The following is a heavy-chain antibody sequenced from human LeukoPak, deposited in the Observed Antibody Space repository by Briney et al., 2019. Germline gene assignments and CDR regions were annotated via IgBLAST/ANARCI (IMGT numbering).Heavy chain of an antibody. D-gene: IGHD3-22*01. CDR1: GFTFRSYW. CDR3: ARTPIANWFDP. V-gene: IGHV3-74*01. CDR2: INSDGRST. J-gene: IGHJ5*02. Sequence: GGSLRLSCAASGFTFRSYWMHWVRQAPGKGLVWVSRINSDGRSTSYADSVKGRFTISRDNAKNTLYLQMNSLRAEDTAVYYCARTPIANWFDPWGQGTLVTVSS.